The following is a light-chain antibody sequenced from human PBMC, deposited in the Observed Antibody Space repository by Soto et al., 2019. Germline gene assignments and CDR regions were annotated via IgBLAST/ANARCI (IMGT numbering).Light chain of an antibody. CDR2: IAS. V-gene: IGKV1-12*01. J-gene: IGKJ4*01. Sequence: DIQMTQSPSSVSASVGDRVTITFRASQDINSWLTWYQQKPGKAPKVLIYIASRLQIGVPSRFSGRGSGTDFSLTISNLQPEDFATYFCQQSKSFPLTFGGGTKVDIK. CDR3: QQSKSFPLT. CDR1: QDINSW.